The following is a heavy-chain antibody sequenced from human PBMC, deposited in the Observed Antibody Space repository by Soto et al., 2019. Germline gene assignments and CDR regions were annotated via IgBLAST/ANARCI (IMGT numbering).Heavy chain of an antibody. CDR3: AKTRATVTTSYYYYYGMDV. D-gene: IGHD4-4*01. CDR2: ISGSGGST. V-gene: IGHV3-23*01. CDR1: GFTFSSYA. Sequence: GGSLRLSCAASGFTFSSYAMSWVRQAPGKGLEWVSAISGSGGSTYYADSVKGRFTISRDNSKNTLYLQMNSLRAEDTAVYYCAKTRATVTTSYYYYYGMDVWGQGTTVTVSS. J-gene: IGHJ6*02.